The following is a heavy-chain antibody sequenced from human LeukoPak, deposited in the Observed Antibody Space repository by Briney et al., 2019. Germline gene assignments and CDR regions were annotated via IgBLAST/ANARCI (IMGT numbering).Heavy chain of an antibody. CDR1: GGSISSGSYY. D-gene: IGHD3-9*01. J-gene: IGHJ4*02. CDR2: IYTSGST. V-gene: IGHV4-61*02. Sequence: SQTLPLTCTVSGGSISSGSYYWSWIRQPAGKGLEWIGRIYTSGSTNYNPSLKSRVTISVDTSKNQFSLKLSSVTAADTAVYYCAGSGYYDILTGLLYFDYWGQGTLVTVSS. CDR3: AGSGYYDILTGLLYFDY.